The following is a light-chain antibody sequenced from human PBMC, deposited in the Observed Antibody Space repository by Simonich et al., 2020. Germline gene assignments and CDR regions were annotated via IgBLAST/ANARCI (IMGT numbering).Light chain of an antibody. CDR3: QQYNNWPPYT. J-gene: IGKJ2*01. CDR2: GAS. V-gene: IGKV3-15*01. Sequence: EIVMTQSQATLSVSPGERATLSCRASQSVSSNLAWYQQKPGQAPRLLIYGASTRATWIPAGFSGSGSGTEFTLTISSLQSEDFAVYYCQQYNNWPPYTFGQGTKLEIK. CDR1: QSVSSN.